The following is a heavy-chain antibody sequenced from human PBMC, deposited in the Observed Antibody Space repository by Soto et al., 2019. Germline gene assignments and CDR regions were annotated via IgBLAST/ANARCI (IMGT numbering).Heavy chain of an antibody. CDR2: TYYRSKWYS. J-gene: IGHJ4*02. V-gene: IGHV6-1*01. Sequence: WTWIRQSPSRGLEWLGRTYYRSKWYSDYAVSVRSRITINADTTRNQFSLQVNSVTPEDTAVYYCARQGSSWFDYWGQGTPVTVSS. D-gene: IGHD6-13*01. CDR3: ARQGSSWFDY.